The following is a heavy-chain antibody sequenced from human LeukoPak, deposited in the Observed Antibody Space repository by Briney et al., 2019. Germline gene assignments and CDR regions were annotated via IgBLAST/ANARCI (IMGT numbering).Heavy chain of an antibody. CDR2: IYYSGST. V-gene: IGHV4-39*07. J-gene: IGHJ6*03. D-gene: IGHD3-3*01. Sequence: SQTLSLTCTVSGGSISSSSYYWGWIRQPPGKGLEWIGSIYYSGSTYYNPSLKSRLTISVDTSKNQFSLKLSSVTAADTAVYYCAREMGFYYDFWSGYSPGGIMDVWGKGTTVTVSS. CDR3: AREMGFYYDFWSGYSPGGIMDV. CDR1: GGSISSSSYY.